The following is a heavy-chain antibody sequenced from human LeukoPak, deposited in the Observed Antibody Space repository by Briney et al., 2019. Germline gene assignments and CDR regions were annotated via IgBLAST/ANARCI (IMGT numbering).Heavy chain of an antibody. V-gene: IGHV4-34*01. CDR3: ARLPRRAATPYYYYYMDV. CDR1: GGSFSGYY. J-gene: IGHJ6*03. D-gene: IGHD2-15*01. Sequence: SDTLSLTCAVYGGSFSGYYWSWIRQPPGKGLEWIGEINHSGSTNYNPSLKSRVTISVDTSKNQFSLKLSSVTAADTAVYYCARLPRRAATPYYYYYMDVWGKGTTVTVSS. CDR2: INHSGST.